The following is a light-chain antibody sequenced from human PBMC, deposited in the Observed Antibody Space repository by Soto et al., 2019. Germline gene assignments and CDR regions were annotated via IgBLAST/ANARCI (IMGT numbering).Light chain of an antibody. CDR3: QQYNNWPPWT. V-gene: IGKV3-15*01. Sequence: EIVMTQSPATLSVSPGERATLSCRASQSVSSNLACYQQKPGQAPRLLLYGASTRATGIPARLSGSGSGTEFTLTISSLQSEDFAVYYCQQYNNWPPWTFGQGTKEEIK. CDR1: QSVSSN. J-gene: IGKJ1*01. CDR2: GAS.